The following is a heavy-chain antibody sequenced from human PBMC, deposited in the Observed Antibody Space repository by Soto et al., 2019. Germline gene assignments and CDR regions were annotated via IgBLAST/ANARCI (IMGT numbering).Heavy chain of an antibody. J-gene: IGHJ4*02. Sequence: DVQLVESGGGLVQPGRSLRLSCAASGFTFDDYAMHWVRQAPGKGLEWVSGISWNSGSIGYADSVKGRFTISRDNAKNSLYLQMNSLRAEDTALYYCAKGTGYCSGGSCYYFDYWGQGTLVTVSS. CDR3: AKGTGYCSGGSCYYFDY. D-gene: IGHD2-15*01. CDR1: GFTFDDYA. V-gene: IGHV3-9*01. CDR2: ISWNSGSI.